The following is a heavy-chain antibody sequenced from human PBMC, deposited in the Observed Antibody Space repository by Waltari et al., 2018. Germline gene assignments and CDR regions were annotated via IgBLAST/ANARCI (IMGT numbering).Heavy chain of an antibody. CDR1: GFTFGDYA. CDR3: TRDQTADPLYYYYYMDV. D-gene: IGHD1-1*01. J-gene: IGHJ6*03. Sequence: EVQLVESGGGLVQPGRSLRLSCTAYGFTFGDYAMSWVRQAPGKGLEWVGFIRSKAYGGTTEYAASVKGRFTISRDDSKSIAYLQMNSLKTEDTAVYYCTRDQTADPLYYYYYMDVWGKGTTVTVSS. CDR2: IRSKAYGGTT. V-gene: IGHV3-49*04.